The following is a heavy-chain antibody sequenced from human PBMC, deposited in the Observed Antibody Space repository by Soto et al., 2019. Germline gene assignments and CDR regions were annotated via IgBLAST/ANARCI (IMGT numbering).Heavy chain of an antibody. V-gene: IGHV3-23*01. CDR3: SNGRVLHYGMDV. Sequence: GGSLRLSCAASGFTFSSYAMSWVRQAPGKGLEWVSAISGSGGSTYYADSVKGRFTISRDNSKNTLYLQMNSLRAEDTAVYYCSNGRVLHYGMDVWGQGTPVTVSS. CDR1: GFTFSSYA. J-gene: IGHJ6*02. D-gene: IGHD3-16*01. CDR2: ISGSGGST.